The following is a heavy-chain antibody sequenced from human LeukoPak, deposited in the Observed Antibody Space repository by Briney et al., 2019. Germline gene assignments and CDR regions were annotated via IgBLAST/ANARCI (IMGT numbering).Heavy chain of an antibody. CDR2: IDYSGST. J-gene: IGHJ4*02. CDR3: ARVGSWCFDL. D-gene: IGHD6-13*01. V-gene: IGHV4-59*01. CDR1: GGSISTYY. Sequence: SETLSLTRTVSGGSISTYYWSWIRQPPGKRLEWIGYIDYSGSTNYNPPLKSRVTMSVDMSKNQFSLKLTSVTAADTAVYYCARVGSWCFDLWGQGTLVTVSS.